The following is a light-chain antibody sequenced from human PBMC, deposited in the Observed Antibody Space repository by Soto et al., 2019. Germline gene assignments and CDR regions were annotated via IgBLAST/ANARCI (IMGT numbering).Light chain of an antibody. J-gene: IGLJ3*02. CDR3: CSYAAGSLLV. V-gene: IGLV2-23*02. Sequence: QSALTQPASVSGSPGQSITISCTGTSSDVGNYNLVSWYQHHPGKAPKLMIFEVSKRPSGVSNRFSGSKSANTASLTISGLQAEDEADYYCCSYAAGSLLVFGGGTKVTVL. CDR1: SSDVGNYNL. CDR2: EVS.